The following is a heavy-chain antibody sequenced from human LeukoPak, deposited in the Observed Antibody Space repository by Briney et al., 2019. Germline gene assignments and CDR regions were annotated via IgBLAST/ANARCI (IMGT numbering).Heavy chain of an antibody. V-gene: IGHV1-46*01. D-gene: IGHD6-19*01. CDR3: ARDAGIAVAGTFLADTDY. CDR2: INPSGGST. J-gene: IGHJ4*02. CDR1: GYTFTSYY. Sequence: ASVKVSCKASGYTFTSYYMHWVRQAPGQGLEWMGIINPSGGSTSYAQKFQGRVTMTRDTSTSTVYMELSSLRSEDTDVYYCARDAGIAVAGTFLADTDYWGQGTLVTVSS.